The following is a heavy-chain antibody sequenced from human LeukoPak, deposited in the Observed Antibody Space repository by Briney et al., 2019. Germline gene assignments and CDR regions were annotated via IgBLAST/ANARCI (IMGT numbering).Heavy chain of an antibody. CDR2: INHSGST. V-gene: IGHV4-34*01. Sequence: PSETLSLTCAVYGGSFSGYYWSWIRQPPGKGLEWIGEINHSGSTNHNPSLKSRVTISVDTSKNQFSLKLSSVTAADTAVYYCARGRTEYYYDSSGYYSYWGQGTLVTVSS. CDR3: ARGRTEYYYDSSGYYSY. J-gene: IGHJ4*02. D-gene: IGHD3-22*01. CDR1: GGSFSGYY.